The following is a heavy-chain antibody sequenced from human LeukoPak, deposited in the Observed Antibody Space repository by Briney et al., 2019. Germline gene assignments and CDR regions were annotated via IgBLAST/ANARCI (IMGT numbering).Heavy chain of an antibody. V-gene: IGHV4-4*07. J-gene: IGHJ4*02. CDR2: IYTSGST. CDR1: SDSISTYY. CDR3: ASTSDSGGYYYDY. D-gene: IGHD3-22*01. Sequence: PSETLSLTCTVSSDSISTYYWSWIRQPAGKGLEWIGRIYTSGSTNYNPSLKSRVTMSVDTSKHQFSLKMSSVPAADTAVYYCASTSDSGGYYYDYWGQGTLVTVSS.